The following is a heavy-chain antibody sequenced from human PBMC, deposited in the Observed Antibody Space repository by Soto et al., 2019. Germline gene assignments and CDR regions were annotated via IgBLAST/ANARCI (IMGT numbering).Heavy chain of an antibody. CDR3: ARPFYKLAYCGGDCYAFDI. D-gene: IGHD2-21*02. J-gene: IGHJ3*02. CDR2: IYYSGST. V-gene: IGHV4-39*01. CDR1: GGSISSSSYY. Sequence: QLQLQESGPGLVKPSETLSLTCTVSGGSISSSSYYWGWIRQPPGKGLEWIGSIYYSGSTYYNPSRKSRVTISVDTSKNQFSLKLSSVTAADTAVYYYARPFYKLAYCGGDCYAFDIWGQGTMVTVSS.